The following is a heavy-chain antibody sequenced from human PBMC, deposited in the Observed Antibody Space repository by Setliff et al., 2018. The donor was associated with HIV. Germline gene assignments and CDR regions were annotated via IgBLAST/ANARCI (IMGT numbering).Heavy chain of an antibody. J-gene: IGHJ4*02. Sequence: SETLSLTCVVSGDSISRSRYYWGWIRQPPGKGLEWIGSFYYSGSTSYNPSLKSRVTISGDTSKNQVSLRLSSVTAADTAVYYCARHPRRESITIFGVGLGDGYYFDYWGQGTLVTVSS. D-gene: IGHD3-3*01. CDR1: GDSISRSRYY. CDR3: ARHPRRESITIFGVGLGDGYYFDY. V-gene: IGHV4-39*01. CDR2: FYYSGST.